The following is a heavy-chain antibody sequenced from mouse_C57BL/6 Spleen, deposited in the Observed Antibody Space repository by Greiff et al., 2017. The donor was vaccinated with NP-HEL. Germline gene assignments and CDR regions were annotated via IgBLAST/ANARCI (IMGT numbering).Heavy chain of an antibody. Sequence: QVQLQQPGAELVKPGASVKMSCKASGYTFTSYWITWVKQRPGQGLEWIGDIYPGSGSTNYNEKFKSKATLTVDTSSSTAYMQLSSLTSEDSAVYYCASGGGWLLPPFDYWGQGTTLTVSS. D-gene: IGHD2-3*01. J-gene: IGHJ2*01. V-gene: IGHV1-55*01. CDR3: ASGGGWLLPPFDY. CDR2: IYPGSGST. CDR1: GYTFTSYW.